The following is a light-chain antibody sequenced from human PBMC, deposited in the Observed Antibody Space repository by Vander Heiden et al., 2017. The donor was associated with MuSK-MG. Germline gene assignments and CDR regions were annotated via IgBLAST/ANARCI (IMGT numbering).Light chain of an antibody. CDR2: EVS. Sequence: QSALTQSPSASGSPGQSVTISCTGTSSDVGDSDHVSWYQQYPGRAPKLRMYEVSKRPSGVPDRFSGSKSGKTASLTVSGLQAEDEAEEYCPSYARTNIGFGGGTRLTVL. CDR3: PSYARTNIG. CDR1: SSDVGDSDH. V-gene: IGLV2-8*01. J-gene: IGLJ2*01.